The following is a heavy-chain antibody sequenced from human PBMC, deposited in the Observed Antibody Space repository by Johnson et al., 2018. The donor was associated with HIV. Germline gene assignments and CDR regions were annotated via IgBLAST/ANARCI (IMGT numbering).Heavy chain of an antibody. CDR3: TSEGAFYDAFDI. D-gene: IGHD3-16*01. CDR2: IKSKTDGGTT. V-gene: IGHV3-15*01. Sequence: VQLVESGGGLVKPGGSLRLSCAASGFTFSNAWMTWVRQAPGKGLEWVGRIKSKTDGGTTDYAAPVKGRFTISRDDSKDTLYLQINSLKTEDPAGYYCTSEGAFYDAFDIWGQGTMVTVSS. J-gene: IGHJ3*02. CDR1: GFTFSNAW.